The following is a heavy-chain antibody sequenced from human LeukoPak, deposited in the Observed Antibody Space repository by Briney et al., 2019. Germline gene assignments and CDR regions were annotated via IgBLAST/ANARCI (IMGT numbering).Heavy chain of an antibody. CDR1: GFTFSSYA. D-gene: IGHD2-15*01. CDR2: ISGSGGST. Sequence: GGSLRLSYAASGFTFSSYAMSWVRQAPGKGLEWVSAISGSGGSTYYADSVKGRFTISRDNSKNTLHLQMNSLRSKDTAVYYCARETGRGCSGGSCFRRLYYYYGMDAWGQGTTVTVSS. CDR3: ARETGRGCSGGSCFRRLYYYYGMDA. V-gene: IGHV3-23*01. J-gene: IGHJ6*02.